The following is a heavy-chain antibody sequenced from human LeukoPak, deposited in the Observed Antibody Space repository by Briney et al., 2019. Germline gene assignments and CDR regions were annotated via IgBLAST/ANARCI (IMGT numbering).Heavy chain of an antibody. CDR3: AKDRLLYGSGDYFDY. CDR2: ISYDGSNK. J-gene: IGHJ4*02. CDR1: GFTFSSYG. V-gene: IGHV3-30*18. Sequence: GRSLRLSCAASGFTFSSYGMHWVRQAPGKGLEWVAVISYDGSNKYYADSVKGRFTISRDNSKNTLYLQMNSLRAEDTAVYYCAKDRLLYGSGDYFDYWGQGTLVTVSS. D-gene: IGHD3-10*01.